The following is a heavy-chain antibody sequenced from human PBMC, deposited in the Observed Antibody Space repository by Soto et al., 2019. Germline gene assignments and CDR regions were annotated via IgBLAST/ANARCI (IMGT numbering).Heavy chain of an antibody. CDR3: ARDKDRPQLGGNYYYILDV. CDR2: ISPYNDNT. D-gene: IGHD3-3*02. CDR1: GYTFSRYG. Sequence: GASVKVSCKTSGYTFSRYGITWVRQAPGQGLEWMGWISPYNDNTIYAQKFQGRVTMTADRSTRTAYLELRSLRSEDTAVYYCARDKDRPQLGGNYYYILDVWGQGTTVTVSS. J-gene: IGHJ6*02. V-gene: IGHV1-18*01.